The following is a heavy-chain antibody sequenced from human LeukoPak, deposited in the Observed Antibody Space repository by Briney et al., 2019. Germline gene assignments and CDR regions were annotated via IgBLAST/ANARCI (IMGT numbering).Heavy chain of an antibody. V-gene: IGHV3-64*01. J-gene: IGHJ6*02. CDR1: GFTFSSYA. CDR2: ISSNGGST. D-gene: IGHD3-9*01. Sequence: GGSLRLSCAASGFTFSSYAMHWVRQAPGKGLEYVSAISSNGGSTYYANSVKGRFTISRDNSKNTLYLQMGSLRAEDMAVYYCARVGQYYDILTGYSVGYYYGMDVWGQGTTVTVSS. CDR3: ARVGQYYDILTGYSVGYYYGMDV.